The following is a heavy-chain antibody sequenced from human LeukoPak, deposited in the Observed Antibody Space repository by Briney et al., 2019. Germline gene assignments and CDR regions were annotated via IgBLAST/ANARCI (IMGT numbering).Heavy chain of an antibody. CDR1: GFTFSSYE. D-gene: IGHD2-21*02. V-gene: IGHV3-48*03. CDR2: ISSSGSTI. CDR3: ARVGGDKDVAFDI. J-gene: IGHJ3*02. Sequence: QPGGSLRLSCAASGFTFSSYEMNWVRQAPGKGLEWVSYISSSGSTIYYADSVKGRFTISRDNAKNSLYLQMNSLRAEDTAVYYCARVGGDKDVAFDIWGQGTMVTVSS.